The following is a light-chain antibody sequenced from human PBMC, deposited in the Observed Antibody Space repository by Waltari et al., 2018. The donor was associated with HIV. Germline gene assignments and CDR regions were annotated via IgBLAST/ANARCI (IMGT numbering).Light chain of an antibody. Sequence: QSALTQPASVSGSPGQSITISCTGNSSYVGSYNLVSWYQQHPGKAPKLMIYEVSKRPSGVSNRFSGSKSGNTASLTISGLQAEDEADYYCCSYAGSSYVFGTGTKVTVL. CDR1: SSYVGSYNL. CDR3: CSYAGSSYV. J-gene: IGLJ1*01. CDR2: EVS. V-gene: IGLV2-23*02.